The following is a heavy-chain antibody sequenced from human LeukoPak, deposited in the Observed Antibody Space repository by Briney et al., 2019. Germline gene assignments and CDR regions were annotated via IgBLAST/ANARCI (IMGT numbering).Heavy chain of an antibody. CDR2: IGSFTGDI. V-gene: IGHV3-21*01. D-gene: IGHD1-26*01. J-gene: IGHJ4*01. CDR3: ARDPYTGSMFDY. Sequence: GGSLRLSCAASGFTFRSSSMSWVRQAPGKGLEWVALIGSFTGDIFYADSVKGRFTISRDNAKDSVYLQMDSLRVDDTAIYFCARDPYTGSMFDYWGHGTLVTVSS. CDR1: GFTFRSSS.